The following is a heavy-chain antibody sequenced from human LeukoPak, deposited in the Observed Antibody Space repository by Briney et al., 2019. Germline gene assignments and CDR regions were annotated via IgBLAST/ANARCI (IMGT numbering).Heavy chain of an antibody. CDR1: GPSISEYY. J-gene: IGHJ4*02. CDR3: ARTRDGYKSASPCDS. V-gene: IGHV4-59*01. D-gene: IGHD5-24*01. CDR2: IYYSGST. Sequence: SETLSLTCTVSGPSISEYYWTGIRQPPGKRLDWMGYIYYSGSTNYNPSPKSRVTISVDQSNDQLSLKLSSVTAADTAVYYCARTRDGYKSASPCDSWGQGTLVTVSS.